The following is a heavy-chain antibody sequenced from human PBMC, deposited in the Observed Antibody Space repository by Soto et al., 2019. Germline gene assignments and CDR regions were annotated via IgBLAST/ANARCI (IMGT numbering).Heavy chain of an antibody. CDR3: ARGAILWGYYYGMDV. CDR2: IKQDGSEK. D-gene: IGHD2-21*01. CDR1: GFTFSSYW. Sequence: AGGSLRLSCAASGFTFSSYWMSWVRQAPGKGLEWVANIKQDGSEKYYVDSVKGRFTISRDNAKNSLYLQMNSLRAEDTAVYYCARGAILWGYYYGMDVWGQGTTVTVSS. V-gene: IGHV3-7*05. J-gene: IGHJ6*02.